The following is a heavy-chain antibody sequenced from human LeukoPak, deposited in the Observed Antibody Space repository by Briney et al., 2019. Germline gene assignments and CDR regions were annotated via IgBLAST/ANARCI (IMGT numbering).Heavy chain of an antibody. Sequence: GGSLRLSCAASGFTFSSYAMSWVRQAPGKGLEWVSAISGSGGSTYYADSVKGRFTISRDNSKNTLYLQMNSLRAEDTAVYYCAKDPFITMIVVVTASFDYWGQGTLVAVSS. CDR2: ISGSGGST. CDR1: GFTFSSYA. J-gene: IGHJ4*02. D-gene: IGHD3-22*01. V-gene: IGHV3-23*01. CDR3: AKDPFITMIVVVTASFDY.